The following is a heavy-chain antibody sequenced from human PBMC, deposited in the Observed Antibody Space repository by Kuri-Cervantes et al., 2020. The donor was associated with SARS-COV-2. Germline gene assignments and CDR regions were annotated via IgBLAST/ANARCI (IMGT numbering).Heavy chain of an antibody. Sequence: ASVKVSCKASGYTFTGYYMHWVRQAPGQGLEWMGWINPNSGGTSYAQKFQGWVTMTRDTSISTVYMELSRLRSHDTAVYFCARDLLDDLVVKSARRNYYYAMDVWGQGTTVTVSS. V-gene: IGHV1-2*04. CDR3: ARDLLDDLVVKSARRNYYYAMDV. J-gene: IGHJ6*02. D-gene: IGHD2-2*01. CDR1: GYTFTGYY. CDR2: INPNSGGT.